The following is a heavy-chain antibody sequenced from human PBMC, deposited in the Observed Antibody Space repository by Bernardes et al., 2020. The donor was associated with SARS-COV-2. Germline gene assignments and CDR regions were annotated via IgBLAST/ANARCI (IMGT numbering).Heavy chain of an antibody. V-gene: IGHV3-23*01. CDR1: GFTFSTFA. J-gene: IGHJ4*02. CDR2: ISGSGGTP. Sequence: GGSLRLSCVASGFTFSTFAMSWVRQAPGKGLAWVSAISGSGGTPFYADSVKGRFTISRDNSKNTLYLQMNSLRADDTAVYYCAAYSSGWPYFDYWGQGTLVTVSS. D-gene: IGHD6-19*01. CDR3: AAYSSGWPYFDY.